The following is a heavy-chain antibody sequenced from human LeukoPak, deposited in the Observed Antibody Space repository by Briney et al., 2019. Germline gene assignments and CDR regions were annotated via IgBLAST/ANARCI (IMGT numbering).Heavy chain of an antibody. J-gene: IGHJ4*02. CDR1: GFTFSSDA. CDR2: ISYDGSNK. D-gene: IGHD1-26*01. Sequence: GRSLRLSCAASGFTFSSDAMHWVRQAPGKGLEWVAVISYDGSNKYYADSVKGRFTISRDNSRNTLYLQMNSLRAEDTAVYYCAKIVGATDYWGQGTLVTVPS. V-gene: IGHV3-30*18. CDR3: AKIVGATDY.